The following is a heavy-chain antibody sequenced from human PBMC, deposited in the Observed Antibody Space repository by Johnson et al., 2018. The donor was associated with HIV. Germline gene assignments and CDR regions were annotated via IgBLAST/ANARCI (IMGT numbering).Heavy chain of an antibody. J-gene: IGHJ3*02. CDR2: ISWNSGSI. V-gene: IGHV3-9*01. CDR1: GFTFDDYA. D-gene: IGHD3/OR15-3a*01. Sequence: VQLVESGGGVVQPGRSLRLSCAASGFTFDDYAMHWVRQAPGKGLEWVSGISWNSGSIGYADSVKGRFTISRDNAKNSLYLQMNSLKTEDAAVYYCHDFWTGQGVDIWGQGTMVTVSS. CDR3: HDFWTGQGVDI.